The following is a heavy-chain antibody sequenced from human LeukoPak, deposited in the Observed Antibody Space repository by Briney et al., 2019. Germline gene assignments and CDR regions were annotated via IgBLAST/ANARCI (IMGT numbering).Heavy chain of an antibody. V-gene: IGHV4-4*07. J-gene: IGHJ6*03. D-gene: IGHD2-2*01. CDR3: ARAGYCSSTSCQKKNYYMDV. CDR1: GGSINNYY. CDR2: IYTRGST. Sequence: SETLSLTCAVSGGSINNYYWSWIRQPAGKGLEWIGRIYTRGSTNYNPSLKSRVTMSVDTSKNQFSLKLSSVTAADTAVYYCARAGYCSSTSCQKKNYYMDVWGKGTTVTVSS.